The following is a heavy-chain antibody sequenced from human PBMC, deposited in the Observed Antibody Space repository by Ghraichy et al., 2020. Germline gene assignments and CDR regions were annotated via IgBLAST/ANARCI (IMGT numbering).Heavy chain of an antibody. CDR1: GFTVSSNY. V-gene: IGHV3-66*01. Sequence: GGSLRLSCAASGFTVSSNYMSWVRQAPGKGLEWVSVIYSGGSTYYADSVKGRFTISRDNSKNTLYLQMNSLRAEDTAVYYCARVAYGDYQHFDYWGQGTLVTVSS. D-gene: IGHD4-17*01. CDR2: IYSGGST. CDR3: ARVAYGDYQHFDY. J-gene: IGHJ4*02.